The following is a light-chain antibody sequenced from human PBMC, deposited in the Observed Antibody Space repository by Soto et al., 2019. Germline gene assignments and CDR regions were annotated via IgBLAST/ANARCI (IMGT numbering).Light chain of an antibody. CDR3: QQSYSTPRT. CDR2: AAS. Sequence: DIQMTQSPSSLSASVGDRVTITCRASQSISSYLNWYQQKPGKAPKLQIYAASSLQSGIPTKYSGSGSWTDFIFIIISLQTEDFATYYCQQSYSTPRTFGQGTKV. V-gene: IGKV1-39*01. CDR1: QSISSY. J-gene: IGKJ1*01.